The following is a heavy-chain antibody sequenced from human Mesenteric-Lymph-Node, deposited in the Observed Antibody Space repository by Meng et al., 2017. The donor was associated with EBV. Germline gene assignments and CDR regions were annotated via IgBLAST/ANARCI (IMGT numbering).Heavy chain of an antibody. CDR1: GFTFSGYA. CDR3: ARERRVG. CDR2: ISYDGSNK. Sequence: VQLLGSGGGLVQPGGSLRLSCAASGFTFSGYAMSWVRQAPGKGLEWVSVISYDGSNKYYADSVKGRFTISRDNAKNTLYLQMNSLRAEDTAMYYCARERRVGWGQGTLVTVSS. V-gene: IGHV3-30*03. J-gene: IGHJ4*02.